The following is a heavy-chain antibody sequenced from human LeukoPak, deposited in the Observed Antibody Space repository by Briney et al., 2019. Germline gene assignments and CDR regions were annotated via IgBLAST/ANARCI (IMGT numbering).Heavy chain of an antibody. CDR1: GGSFSGYY. J-gene: IGHJ6*03. D-gene: IGHD5-24*01. Sequence: PSETLSLTCAVYGGSFSGYYWSWIRQPPGKGLEWIGEINHSGSTSYNPSLKSRVTISVDTSKNQFSLKLSSVTAADTAVYYCARGRLQRYYYYYMDVWGKGTTVTVSS. V-gene: IGHV4-34*01. CDR3: ARGRLQRYYYYYMDV. CDR2: INHSGST.